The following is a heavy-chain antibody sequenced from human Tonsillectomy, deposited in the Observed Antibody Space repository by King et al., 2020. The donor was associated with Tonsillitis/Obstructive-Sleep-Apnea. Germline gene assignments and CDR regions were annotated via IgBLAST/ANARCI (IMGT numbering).Heavy chain of an antibody. CDR1: GGSFSGYY. Sequence: VQLQQWGAGLLKPSENLSLTCAVYGGSFSGYYWSWIRQPPGKGLEWIGEINHSGSTNYNPSLKSRVTISVDTSKNQFSLKLSSVTAADTAVYYCAGLRRGNYYYYYYMDVWGKGTTVTVSS. CDR2: INHSGST. D-gene: IGHD4-23*01. J-gene: IGHJ6*03. V-gene: IGHV4-34*01. CDR3: AGLRRGNYYYYYYMDV.